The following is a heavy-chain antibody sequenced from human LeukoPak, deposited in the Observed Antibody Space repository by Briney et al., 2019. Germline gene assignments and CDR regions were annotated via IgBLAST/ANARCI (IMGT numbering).Heavy chain of an antibody. CDR3: AGRSGSWLSAFDI. J-gene: IGHJ3*02. CDR2: IHFSGSA. Sequence: SETLSLTCTVSGGSISSSSYFWGWIRQPPGKGLEWIGSIHFSGSAYYNPSLKSRVTISVDTSKNQFSLKVTSVTAADTAVYYCAGRSGSWLSAFDIWGQGTVVTVSS. CDR1: GGSISSSSYF. D-gene: IGHD3-10*01. V-gene: IGHV4-39*01.